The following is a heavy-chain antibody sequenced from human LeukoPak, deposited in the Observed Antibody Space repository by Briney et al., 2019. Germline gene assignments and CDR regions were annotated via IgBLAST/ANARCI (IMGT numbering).Heavy chain of an antibody. Sequence: SETLSLTCTVSGGSISGYYWSWIRQPPGKGLEWIGYIYNSGSTNYNPSLKSRVTISLDTSKNQFSLKLSSVTAADTAVYYCARDLDDYVWGAYGFDPWGQGTLVTVSS. CDR2: IYNSGST. CDR1: GGSISGYY. J-gene: IGHJ5*02. D-gene: IGHD3-16*01. V-gene: IGHV4-59*01. CDR3: ARDLDDYVWGAYGFDP.